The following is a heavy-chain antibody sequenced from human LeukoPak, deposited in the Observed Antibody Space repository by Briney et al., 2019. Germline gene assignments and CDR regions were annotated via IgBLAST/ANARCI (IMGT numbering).Heavy chain of an antibody. CDR1: GGSFSGYY. D-gene: IGHD4-17*01. V-gene: IGHV4-34*01. CDR3: ARAPQSDYGTHWYFDL. CDR2: INHSGST. J-gene: IGHJ2*01. Sequence: PSETLSLTCAVGGGSFSGYYWSWIRQPPGKGLEWIGEINHSGSTKYNPSLKSRVTISVDTSKNQFSLKVSSMTAADTAVYYCARAPQSDYGTHWYFDLWGRGTLVTVSS.